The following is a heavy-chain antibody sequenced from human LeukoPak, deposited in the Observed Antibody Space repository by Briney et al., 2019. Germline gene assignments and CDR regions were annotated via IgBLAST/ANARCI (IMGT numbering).Heavy chain of an antibody. J-gene: IGHJ4*02. V-gene: IGHV3-33*01. CDR3: ARGDGILTSYYRLDY. CDR1: GFTFSSCG. D-gene: IGHD3-9*01. Sequence: GGSLRLSCAASGFTFSSCGMHWVRQAPGKGLEWVAVIWYDGSNKYYADSVKGRFTISRDNSKNTLYLQMNSLRAEDTAVYYCARGDGILTSYYRLDYWGQGTLVTVSS. CDR2: IWYDGSNK.